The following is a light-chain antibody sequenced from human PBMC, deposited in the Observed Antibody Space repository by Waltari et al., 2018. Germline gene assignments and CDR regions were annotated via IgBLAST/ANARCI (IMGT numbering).Light chain of an antibody. CDR3: YSYAGSYTWV. Sequence: QSALTQPRSVSGSPGQSVTIPCTVTSSDVGHYCLFSWYQQHPGKAPKLMIYDVTKRPSGVPDRFSGSKSGNTASLTISGLQAEDEADYYCYSYAGSYTWVFGGGTKLTVL. CDR2: DVT. V-gene: IGLV2-11*01. CDR1: SSDVGHYCL. J-gene: IGLJ3*02.